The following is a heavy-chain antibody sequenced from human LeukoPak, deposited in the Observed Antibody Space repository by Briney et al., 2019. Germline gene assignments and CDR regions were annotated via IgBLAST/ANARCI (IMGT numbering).Heavy chain of an antibody. D-gene: IGHD3-9*01. CDR1: GYTFTRYG. Sequence: ASAKVSCKASGYTFTRYGISWVRQAPGQGLEWMGWINTYNGHTNYAQKLQGRVTMTADSSTNTAYMELKSLRSDDTAMFYCARDFCDDTRCFGPDYWGQGTLVTVSS. CDR2: INTYNGHT. V-gene: IGHV1-18*01. CDR3: ARDFCDDTRCFGPDY. J-gene: IGHJ4*02.